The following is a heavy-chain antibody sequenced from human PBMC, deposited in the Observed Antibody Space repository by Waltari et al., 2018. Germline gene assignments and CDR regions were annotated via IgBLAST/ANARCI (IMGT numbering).Heavy chain of an antibody. CDR1: GYSISSGYY. CDR3: ARAGRCSGGSCESHYMDV. CDR2: LHHSGST. Sequence: QVQLQESGPGLVKPSETLSLTCAVSGYSISSGYYWVWIRQPPGKGLEWIGRLHHSGSTNYYPSLRSRVTVSVDTSKIQFSLKLSSVTAADTAVHYCARAGRCSGGSCESHYMDVWGKGTTVTVSS. V-gene: IGHV4-38-2*01. D-gene: IGHD2-15*01. J-gene: IGHJ6*03.